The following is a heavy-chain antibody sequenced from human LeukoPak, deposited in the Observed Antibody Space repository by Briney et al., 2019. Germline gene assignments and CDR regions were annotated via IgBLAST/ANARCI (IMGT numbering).Heavy chain of an antibody. CDR1: GYTFTSYD. D-gene: IGHD5-18*01. CDR3: ARGDAKFRGYSYGYFFDY. Sequence: ASVKVSCKASGYTFTSYDINWVRQATGQGLEWMGWMNPNSGNTGYAQKFQGRVTMTRNTSISTAYMELSSLRSEDTAVYYCARGDAKFRGYSYGYFFDYWGQGTLVTVSS. V-gene: IGHV1-8*01. CDR2: MNPNSGNT. J-gene: IGHJ4*02.